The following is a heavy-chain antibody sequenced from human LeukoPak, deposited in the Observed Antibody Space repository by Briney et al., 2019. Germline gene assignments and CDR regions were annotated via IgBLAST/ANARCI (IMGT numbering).Heavy chain of an antibody. CDR1: EFTFSSYA. J-gene: IGHJ4*02. V-gene: IGHV3-23*01. CDR2: ISGSGSNT. CDR3: AKDVNVGSTRPFDY. Sequence: GGSLRLSCAASEFTFSSYAVSWVRQAPGKGLEWVSSISGSGSNTYHADSVKGRFTISRDNSKNTLYLQMNSLRAEDTAVYYCAKDVNVGSTRPFDYWGQGTLVTVSS. D-gene: IGHD4-11*01.